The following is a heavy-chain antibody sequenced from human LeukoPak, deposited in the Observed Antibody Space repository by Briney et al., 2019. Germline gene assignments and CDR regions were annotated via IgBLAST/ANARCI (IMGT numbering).Heavy chain of an antibody. CDR3: ARASFLGRYFDWLLPLAY. D-gene: IGHD3-9*01. J-gene: IGHJ4*02. V-gene: IGHV1-2*02. CDR1: GYTLTGYY. CDR2: INPNSGGT. Sequence: ASVKVSCKASGYTLTGYYMHWVRQAPGQGLEWMGWINPNSGGTNYAQKFQGRVTMTRDTSISTAYMELSRLRSDDTAVYYCARASFLGRYFDWLLPLAYWGQGTLVTVSS.